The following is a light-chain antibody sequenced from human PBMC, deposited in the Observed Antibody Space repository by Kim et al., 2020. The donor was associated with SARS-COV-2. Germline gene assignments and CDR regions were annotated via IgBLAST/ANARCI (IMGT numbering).Light chain of an antibody. J-gene: IGLJ2*01. Sequence: RQRVTNSCSGSSSNIGNNAVNWYRQLPGKAPKLLIYYDDLLPSGVSDRFSGSKSGTSASLAISGLQSEDEADYYCAAWDDSLNGVVFGGGTQLTVL. CDR2: YDD. CDR1: SSNIGNNA. CDR3: AAWDDSLNGVV. V-gene: IGLV1-36*01.